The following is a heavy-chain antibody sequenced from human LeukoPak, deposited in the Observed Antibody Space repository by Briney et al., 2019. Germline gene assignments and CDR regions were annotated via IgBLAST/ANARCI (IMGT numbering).Heavy chain of an antibody. CDR2: IKQEGSEK. J-gene: IGHJ5*02. Sequence: GGSLGLSCAASGFTFSSYWMHWVRQAPGKGLEWVANIKQEGSEKYYVDSVKGRFTISRDNAKNSLYLQMNSLRAEDTAVYYCARERYSSSSGWFDPWGQGTLVTVSS. D-gene: IGHD6-13*01. CDR3: ARERYSSSSGWFDP. CDR1: GFTFSSYW. V-gene: IGHV3-7*01.